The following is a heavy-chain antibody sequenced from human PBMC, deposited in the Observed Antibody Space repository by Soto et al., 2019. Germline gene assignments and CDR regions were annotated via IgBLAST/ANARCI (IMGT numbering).Heavy chain of an antibody. CDR3: ARGFRYYDYIWGGHSADILFDP. J-gene: IGHJ5*02. CDR1: GYTFTSYD. Sequence: QVQLVQSGAEVKKPGASVKVSCKASGYTFTSYDINWVRQATGQGLEWMGWMNPNSGNTGYAQKFQGRVTMTRNTSISTAYMELSSLRSEDTAVYYCARGFRYYDYIWGGHSADILFDPWGQGTLVTVSS. V-gene: IGHV1-8*01. D-gene: IGHD3-16*01. CDR2: MNPNSGNT.